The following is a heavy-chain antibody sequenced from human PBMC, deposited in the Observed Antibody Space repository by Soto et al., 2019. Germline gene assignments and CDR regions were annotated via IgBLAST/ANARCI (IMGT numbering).Heavy chain of an antibody. V-gene: IGHV4-34*01. CDR3: AKGQIVEVSATDSVELGYYMDV. CDR1: GGSCSGYY. Sequence: QVQLQQWGAGLLKPSETLSLTCAVYGGSCSGYYWSWVRQPPGKGLAWIGEINHSGSTNYNPSLKSRVTISAEKSKNQFSLKLSTVTASDTVDYYCAKGQIVEVSATDSVELGYYMDVWGKGTTVTVSS. J-gene: IGHJ6*03. D-gene: IGHD2-2*01. CDR2: INHSGST.